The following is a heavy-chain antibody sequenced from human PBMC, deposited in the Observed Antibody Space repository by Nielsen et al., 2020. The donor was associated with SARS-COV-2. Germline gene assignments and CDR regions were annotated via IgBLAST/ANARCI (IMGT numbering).Heavy chain of an antibody. Sequence: SETLSLTCTVSGGSISSYYWSWIRQPPGKGLEWIGYIYYSGSTNYNPSLKSRVTISVDTSKNQFSLKLSSVTAADTAVYYCARHERRSSWYDRSNWFDPWGQGTLVTVSS. V-gene: IGHV4-59*08. D-gene: IGHD6-13*01. CDR3: ARHERRSSWYDRSNWFDP. CDR2: IYYSGST. J-gene: IGHJ5*02. CDR1: GGSISSYY.